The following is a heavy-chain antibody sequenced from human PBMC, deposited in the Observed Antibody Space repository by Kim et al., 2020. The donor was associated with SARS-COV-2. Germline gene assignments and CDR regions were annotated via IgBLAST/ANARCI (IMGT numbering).Heavy chain of an antibody. Sequence: GGSLRLSCAASGFTFSSYGMHWVRQAPGKGLEWVAVIWYDGSNKYYADSVKGRFTISRDNSKNTLYLQMNSLRAEDTAVYYCAREEWFGEVYYYYGMDVWGQGTTVTVSS. CDR1: GFTFSSYG. V-gene: IGHV3-33*01. CDR2: IWYDGSNK. CDR3: AREEWFGEVYYYYGMDV. D-gene: IGHD3-10*01. J-gene: IGHJ6*02.